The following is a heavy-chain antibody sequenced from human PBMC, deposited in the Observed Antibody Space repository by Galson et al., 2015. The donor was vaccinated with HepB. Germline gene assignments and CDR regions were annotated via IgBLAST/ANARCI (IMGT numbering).Heavy chain of an antibody. Sequence: SLRLSCAASGFTFSNAWMSWVRQAPGKELEWVGHIKSKTDGGATEYAAPVKGRFTISRDDSKNTLYLQMNSLKTEDTAVYYCTTGSVFGVVIMPWGQGTLVTVSS. D-gene: IGHD3-3*01. CDR1: GFTFSNAW. V-gene: IGHV3-15*01. CDR3: TTGSVFGVVIMP. CDR2: IKSKTDGGAT. J-gene: IGHJ5*02.